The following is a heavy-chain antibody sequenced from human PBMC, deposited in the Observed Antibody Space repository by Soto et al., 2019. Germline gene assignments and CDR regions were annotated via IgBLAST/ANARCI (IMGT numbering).Heavy chain of an antibody. CDR3: VSQRTSVLTQAYFDY. CDR1: GGSVSNSNYY. D-gene: IGHD2-8*01. Sequence: TSETLSLTCTVSGGSVSNSNYYWGWIRQSPGKGLEWIGSVYYRGRSYSKSSVKSRVTISVDTSKNQFSLNLNSVTASDTAVYYCVSQRTSVLTQAYFDYWGPGALVTVSS. CDR2: VYYRGRS. J-gene: IGHJ4*02. V-gene: IGHV4-39*01.